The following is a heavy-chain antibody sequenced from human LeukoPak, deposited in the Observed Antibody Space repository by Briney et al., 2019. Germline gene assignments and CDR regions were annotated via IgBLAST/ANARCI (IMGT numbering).Heavy chain of an antibody. Sequence: GGSLRLSCAAPGFTVSSNYMSWVRQAPGKGLEWVSVIYTGGNTYYADSVKGRFTISRHNSKNTLYLQINSLRAEDTAVYYCAGALGRQDYYYYGMDVWGQGTTVTVSS. CDR1: GFTVSSNY. CDR3: AGALGRQDYYYYGMDV. D-gene: IGHD2-15*01. J-gene: IGHJ6*02. CDR2: IYTGGNT. V-gene: IGHV3-53*04.